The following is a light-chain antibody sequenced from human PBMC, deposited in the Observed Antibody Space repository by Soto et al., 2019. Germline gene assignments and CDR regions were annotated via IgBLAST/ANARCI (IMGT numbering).Light chain of an antibody. J-gene: IGKJ2*01. CDR2: GTS. V-gene: IGKV3-20*01. CDR3: QLYDSSSYT. CDR1: QSVTSYY. Sequence: EVVLTQSPGTLSLSPGERATLSCRASQSVTSYYLAWYQQKPGQAPRLLIYGTSRRATDIPDRFSGSGSGTEFTLTISRLEPEDYAVYYCQLYDSSSYTFGQGTKLESK.